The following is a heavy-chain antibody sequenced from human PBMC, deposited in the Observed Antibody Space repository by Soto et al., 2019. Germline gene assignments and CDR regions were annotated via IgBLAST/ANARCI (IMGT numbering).Heavy chain of an antibody. CDR2: ISYDGSNK. CDR3: ASGRGGFVDTAMYIRDYYYGMDV. J-gene: IGHJ6*02. D-gene: IGHD5-18*01. V-gene: IGHV3-30-3*01. Sequence: PGGSLRLSCAASGFTFCSYAMHWVRQAPGKGLEWVAVISYDGSNKYYADSVKGRFTISRDNSKNTLYLQMNSLRAEDTAVYYCASGRGGFVDTAMYIRDYYYGMDVWGQGTTVTVSS. CDR1: GFTFCSYA.